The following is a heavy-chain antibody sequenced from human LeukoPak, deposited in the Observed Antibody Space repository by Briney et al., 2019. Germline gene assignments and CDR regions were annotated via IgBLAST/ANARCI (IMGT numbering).Heavy chain of an antibody. CDR3: ARRETYYYGSGSYYNDY. D-gene: IGHD3-10*01. CDR1: GGSFSGYY. V-gene: IGHV4-39*01. J-gene: IGHJ4*02. Sequence: PSETLSLTCAVYGGSFSGYYWGWIRQPPGTGLEWIGSIYYSGSTYYNPSLKSRVTISVDTSKNQFSLKLSSVTAADTAVYYCARRETYYYGSGSYYNDYWGQGTLVTVSS. CDR2: IYYSGST.